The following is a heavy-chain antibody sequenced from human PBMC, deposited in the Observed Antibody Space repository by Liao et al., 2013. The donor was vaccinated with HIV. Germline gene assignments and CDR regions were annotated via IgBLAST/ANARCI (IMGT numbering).Heavy chain of an antibody. CDR1: GGSISPYY. Sequence: QVQLQESGPGLVKSSETLSLTCTVSGGSISPYYWNWIRQSPGKGLEWIGYIYDTGSTNYNPSLKSRVTLSVDASENQFSLKLHSVTAADTAVYYCARGYGDYPLYYFDYWGQGTLVTVSS. CDR2: IYDTGST. J-gene: IGHJ4*02. V-gene: IGHV4-59*01. D-gene: IGHD4-17*01. CDR3: ARGYGDYPLYYFDY.